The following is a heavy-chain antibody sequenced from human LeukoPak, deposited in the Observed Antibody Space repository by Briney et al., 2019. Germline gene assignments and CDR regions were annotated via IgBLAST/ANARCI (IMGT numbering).Heavy chain of an antibody. D-gene: IGHD6-19*01. CDR3: ARQPVVNRAAVASNFDY. Sequence: SETLSLTCSVSGGLFSSSTTYYWAWIRQPPGKGLEWIGSIYFNGITYYNASLESRVTVSVDTYNNHFSLRLTSLSAADTAVYYCARQPVVNRAAVASNFDYWGQGTLVTVSS. V-gene: IGHV4-39*01. CDR1: GGLFSSSTTYY. CDR2: IYFNGIT. J-gene: IGHJ4*02.